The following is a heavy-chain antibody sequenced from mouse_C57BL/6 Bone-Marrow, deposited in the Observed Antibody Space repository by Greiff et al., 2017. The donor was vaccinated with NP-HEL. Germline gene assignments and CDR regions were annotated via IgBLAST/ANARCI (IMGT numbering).Heavy chain of an antibody. CDR2: INPGSGGT. CDR1: GYAFTNYL. V-gene: IGHV1-54*01. CDR3: SRREDCDGAY. Sequence: VQLQESGAELVRPGTSVKVSCKASGYAFTNYLIEWVKQRPGQGLEWIGVINPGSGGTKYNEKFKGKATLTADKSSSTAYMQLSILTSNDSAVYVCSRREDCDGAYWGQGTLVTVSA. J-gene: IGHJ3*01.